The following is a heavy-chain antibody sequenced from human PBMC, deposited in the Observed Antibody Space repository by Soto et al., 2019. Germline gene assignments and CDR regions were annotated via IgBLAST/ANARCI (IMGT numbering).Heavy chain of an antibody. V-gene: IGHV3-23*01. CDR2: ISGSGADF. CDR1: GFMFSRYA. J-gene: IGHJ4*02. D-gene: IGHD6-19*01. CDR3: TKSADSAGWGVDF. Sequence: EVQLLESGGGLAQPGGSLRLSCAASGFMFSRYAMSWVRQAPGKGLERVSTISGSGADFYDADSVKGRFIISRDNARNSLSLQMNILSDEDTAVYYCTKSADSAGWGVDFWGQGTLVTVSS.